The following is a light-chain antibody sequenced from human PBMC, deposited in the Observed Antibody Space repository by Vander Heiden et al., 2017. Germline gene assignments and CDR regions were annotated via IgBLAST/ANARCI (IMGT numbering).Light chain of an antibody. Sequence: DIVMTQSPDSLAVSLGERATINCKSSQSVLYSSNNKNYLAWYQQKPGRPPKLLIYWASTRESGVPDRFSGCGSGTDFTLTISSLQAEDVAVYYCQQYYSTPRTFGQGTKVEIK. CDR3: QQYYSTPRT. V-gene: IGKV4-1*01. J-gene: IGKJ1*01. CDR1: QSVLYSSNNKNY. CDR2: WAS.